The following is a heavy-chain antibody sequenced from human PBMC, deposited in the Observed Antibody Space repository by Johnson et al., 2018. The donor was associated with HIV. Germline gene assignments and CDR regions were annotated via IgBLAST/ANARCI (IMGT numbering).Heavy chain of an antibody. CDR2: ISSSGKST. V-gene: IGHV3-11*01. Sequence: QMQLVESGGGLVKPGGSLRLSCAVSGFIFRDYYMSWIRQAPGKGLEWVSYISSSGKSTNYADSVKGRFTISRDNAKNSLSLQMNSLRAEDTAVYFCARGPRNPGLDAFDIWGQGTMVTVSS. CDR1: GFIFRDYY. CDR3: ARGPRNPGLDAFDI. J-gene: IGHJ3*02.